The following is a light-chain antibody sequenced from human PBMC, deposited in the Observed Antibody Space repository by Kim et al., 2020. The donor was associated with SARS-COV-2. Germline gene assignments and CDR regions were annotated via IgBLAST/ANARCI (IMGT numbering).Light chain of an antibody. V-gene: IGLV2-8*01. CDR2: EVS. Sequence: GPSVTTPGTGTSGDVGGYNYVSWYQQHPGKAPKLMIYEVSKRPSGVPDRFSGSKSGNTASLTVSGLQAEDEADYYCSSYAGSNNLVFGGGTQLTVL. CDR3: SSYAGSNNLV. CDR1: SGDVGGYNY. J-gene: IGLJ2*01.